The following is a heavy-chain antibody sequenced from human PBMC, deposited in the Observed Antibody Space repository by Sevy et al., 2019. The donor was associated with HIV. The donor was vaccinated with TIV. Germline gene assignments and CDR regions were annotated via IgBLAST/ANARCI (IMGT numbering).Heavy chain of an antibody. D-gene: IGHD3-10*01. CDR3: ARHPDLRGVGYFQH. Sequence: SETLSLTCTVSGGSISSSSYYWGWIRQPPGKGLEWIGSIYYSGSTYYNPSLKSRVTISVDTSKNQFSLKLSSVTAADTAVYYCARHPDLRGVGYFQHWGQGTLVTVSS. J-gene: IGHJ1*01. CDR2: IYYSGST. CDR1: GGSISSSSYY. V-gene: IGHV4-39*01.